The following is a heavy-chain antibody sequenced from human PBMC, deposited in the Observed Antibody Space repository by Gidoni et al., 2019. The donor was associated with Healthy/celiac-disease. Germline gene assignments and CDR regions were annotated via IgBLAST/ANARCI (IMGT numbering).Heavy chain of an antibody. V-gene: IGHV1-58*02. CDR1: GFTFTISA. J-gene: IGHJ4*02. D-gene: IGHD1-26*01. Sequence: QMQLVQSGPEVKKPGTSVKGSCKASGFTFTISAMQWVRQARGQRLEWIGWIVVGSGNTNYAQKFQERVTIPRDMSTSTAYMELSSLRSEDTAVYYCAAAAGLGEWGQGTLVTVSS. CDR2: IVVGSGNT. CDR3: AAAAGLGE.